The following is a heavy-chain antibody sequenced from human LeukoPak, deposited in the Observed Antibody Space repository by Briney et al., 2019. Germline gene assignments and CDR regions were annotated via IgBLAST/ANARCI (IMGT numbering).Heavy chain of an antibody. J-gene: IGHJ4*02. Sequence: GGSLRLSCAASGFVFSDYGMHWVRQAPGKGLEWVAFVRYDGSNEYYVGSVKGRFTISRDNSKNTLYLQMNSLRAEDTAVYSCAKEFDSGYHSEGPKYRGLGTLVTVSS. CDR1: GFVFSDYG. V-gene: IGHV3-30*02. CDR2: VRYDGSNE. CDR3: AKEFDSGYHSEGPKY. D-gene: IGHD5-12*01.